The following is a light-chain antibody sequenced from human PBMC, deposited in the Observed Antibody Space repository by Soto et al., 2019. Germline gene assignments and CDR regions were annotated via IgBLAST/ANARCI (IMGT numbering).Light chain of an antibody. Sequence: DIQMTQSPSSVSASVGDRVTITCRASQGIGSWLAWYQQKPGKAPKLLIYTASSLQSGVPSRFSGSGSGTDFTLTISCLQSEDFATYYCQQYYSYPPAFGQGTRLEIK. CDR2: TAS. V-gene: IGKV1-12*01. CDR1: QGIGSW. J-gene: IGKJ5*01. CDR3: QQYYSYPPA.